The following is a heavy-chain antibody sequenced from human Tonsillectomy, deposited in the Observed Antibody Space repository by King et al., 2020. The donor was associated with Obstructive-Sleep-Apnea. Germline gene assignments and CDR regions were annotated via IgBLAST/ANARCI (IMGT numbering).Heavy chain of an antibody. Sequence: VQLVESGGGLVKPGGSLRLSCAASGFTFSDYYMTWIRQAPGKGLEWVSYITSSGSNKYYADSVKGRFTISRDNAKNSLYLQMNGLRAEDTAVYYCARDEVAAALLDYWGQGTLVSVSS. J-gene: IGHJ4*02. CDR1: GFTFSDYY. D-gene: IGHD2-2*01. CDR3: ARDEVAAALLDY. V-gene: IGHV3-11*01. CDR2: ITSSGSNK.